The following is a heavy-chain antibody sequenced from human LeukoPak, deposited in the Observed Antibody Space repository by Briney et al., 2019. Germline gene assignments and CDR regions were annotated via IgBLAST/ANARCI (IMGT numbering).Heavy chain of an antibody. CDR2: ISISPGST. J-gene: IGHJ5*02. CDR3: VQGGGGNWFDP. D-gene: IGHD3-10*01. CDR1: GCTFSSYA. Sequence: GGSLRLSCAASGCTFSSYAMSWVRQAPGKGLEWVSSISISPGSTYYADSVKGRFTISRDNSESTLYLQMNSLRAEDTAVYYCVQGGGGNWFDPWGQGTLVTVSS. V-gene: IGHV3-23*01.